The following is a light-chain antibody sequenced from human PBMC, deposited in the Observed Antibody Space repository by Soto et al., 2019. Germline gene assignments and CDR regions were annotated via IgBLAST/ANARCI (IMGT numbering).Light chain of an antibody. Sequence: ETVLTQSPGTLSLSPGERATLSCRASQSVSSNYLAWYQQKPGQAPRLLIYGASTRATGIPDRFSGSGSGTHFTLTISRLEREDFAVYFCQQYGRSPPSWTFGQGTKVDIK. J-gene: IGKJ1*01. CDR1: QSVSSNY. CDR3: QQYGRSPPSWT. CDR2: GAS. V-gene: IGKV3-20*01.